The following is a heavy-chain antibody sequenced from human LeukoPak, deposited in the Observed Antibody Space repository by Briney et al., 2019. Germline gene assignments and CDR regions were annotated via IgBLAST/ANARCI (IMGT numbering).Heavy chain of an antibody. J-gene: IGHJ4*02. CDR2: INYSGRT. V-gene: IGHV4-39*07. CDR3: ASYCSITNCYEPHLDY. Sequence: PSETLPLTCSVSGDSVSSTTYYWGWIRQPPGKGLEWFGSINYSGRTYYNPSLKSRVTISVDTSKNQFSLKLSSVTAADTAVYYCASYCSITNCYEPHLDYWGQGTLVTVSS. CDR1: GDSVSSTTYY. D-gene: IGHD2-2*01.